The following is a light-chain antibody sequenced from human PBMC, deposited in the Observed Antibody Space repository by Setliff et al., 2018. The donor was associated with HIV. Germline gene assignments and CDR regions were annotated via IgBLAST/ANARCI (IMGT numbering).Light chain of an antibody. CDR2: EVR. J-gene: IGLJ1*01. CDR1: SSDIGAYNY. CDR3: SSYTSSTTRV. Sequence: QSVLTQPASVSGSPGQSITISCTGSSSDIGAYNYVSWYQHHPGKAPKLMIYEVRNRPSGVSNRFSGSKSGNTASLTISGLQAEGEADYYCSSYTSSTTRVFGTGTKVTVL. V-gene: IGLV2-14*01.